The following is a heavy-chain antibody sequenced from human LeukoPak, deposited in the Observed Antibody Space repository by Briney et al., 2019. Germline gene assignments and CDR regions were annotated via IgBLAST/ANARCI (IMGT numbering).Heavy chain of an antibody. J-gene: IGHJ4*02. Sequence: GGSLRLSCAASGFTFSSYSMNWVRQAPGKGLEWVSAISGSGGSTYYADSVKGRFTISRDNSKNTLYLQMNSLRAEDTAVYYCAKERAGIAVAGTDYWGQGTLVTVSS. D-gene: IGHD6-19*01. CDR3: AKERAGIAVAGTDY. V-gene: IGHV3-23*01. CDR1: GFTFSSYS. CDR2: ISGSGGST.